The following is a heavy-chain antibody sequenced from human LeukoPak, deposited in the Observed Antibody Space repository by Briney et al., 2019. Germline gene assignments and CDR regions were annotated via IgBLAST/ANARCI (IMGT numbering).Heavy chain of an antibody. CDR3: ATPHCYDSSGYQINSLDY. J-gene: IGHJ4*02. Sequence: ASVKVSCKASGYTFTSYYMHWVRQAPGQGLEWMGIINPSGGSTSYAQKFQGRVTMTRDTSTSTVYMELSSLRSEDTAVYYCATPHCYDSSGYQINSLDYWGQGTLVTVSS. CDR1: GYTFTSYY. V-gene: IGHV1-46*01. CDR2: INPSGGST. D-gene: IGHD3-22*01.